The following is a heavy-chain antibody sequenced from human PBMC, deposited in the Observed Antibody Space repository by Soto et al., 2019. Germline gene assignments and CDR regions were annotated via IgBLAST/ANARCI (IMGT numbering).Heavy chain of an antibody. V-gene: IGHV1-69*06. CDR3: ARGLDQPPVGLYFDT. J-gene: IGHJ4*02. CDR1: GGTFNSYL. D-gene: IGHD2-2*01. CDR2: IIPAFGTA. Sequence: QVQLVQSGAEVKNPGSSVKVSCQTSGGTFNSYLIDWVRQAPGQGLEWMGGIIPAFGTAKYAQKFQGRVTITADKSTTTAYMELRTLASDDTVVYYCARGLDQPPVGLYFDTWGQGTLVTVSS.